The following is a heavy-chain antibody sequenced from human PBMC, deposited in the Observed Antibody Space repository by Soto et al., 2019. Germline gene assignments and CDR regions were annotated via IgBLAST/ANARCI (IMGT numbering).Heavy chain of an antibody. Sequence: SQTLSLTWTVSGGSINSGGFSWSWIRQPPGKGLEWIGYIYPSGNTYYSPSLESRVTISVARPKSQFSLNVTTVTAADTAMYYCARGKYYDSSGMTFDYGGSVALGNV. CDR2: IYPSGNT. V-gene: IGHV4-30-2*01. D-gene: IGHD3-22*01. CDR3: ARGKYYDSSGMTFDY. J-gene: IGHJ4*02. CDR1: GGSINSGGFS.